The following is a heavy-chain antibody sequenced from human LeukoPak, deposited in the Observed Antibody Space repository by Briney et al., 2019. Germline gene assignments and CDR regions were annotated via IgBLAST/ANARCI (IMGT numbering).Heavy chain of an antibody. D-gene: IGHD2-2*01. Sequence: PSETLSLTCAVSRGSITNSSCYRGWIRQPPGKGLEWIGGIYYTGTTYYSPSLNSRITISMDTSKKQFSLRLASVTAADTAVYYCARRAVVPAAVSYFDNWGQGTLVTVSS. V-gene: IGHV4-39*01. CDR2: IYYTGTT. CDR1: RGSITNSSCY. J-gene: IGHJ4*02. CDR3: ARRAVVPAAVSYFDN.